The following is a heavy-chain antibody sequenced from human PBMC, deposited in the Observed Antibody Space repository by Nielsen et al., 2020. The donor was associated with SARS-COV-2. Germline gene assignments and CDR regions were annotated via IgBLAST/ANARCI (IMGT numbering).Heavy chain of an antibody. V-gene: IGHV4-59*12. CDR2: IYYSGST. J-gene: IGHJ6*02. Sequence: GSLRLSCTVSGGSISSYYWSWIRQPPGKGLEWIGYIYYSGSTNYNPSLKSQVTISVDTSKNQFSLKLSSVTAADTAVYYCARARRGAAPYYYYYYGMDVWGQGTTVTVSS. D-gene: IGHD6-6*01. CDR3: ARARRGAAPYYYYYYGMDV. CDR1: GGSISSYY.